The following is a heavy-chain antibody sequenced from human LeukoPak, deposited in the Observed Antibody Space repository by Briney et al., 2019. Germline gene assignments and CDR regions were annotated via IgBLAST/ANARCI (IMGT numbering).Heavy chain of an antibody. CDR3: VRIWEGAY. D-gene: IGHD1-26*01. CDR2: INTHRSIT. V-gene: IGHV3-74*01. CDR1: GFTLSNYG. Sequence: PGGSLRLSCAASGFTLSNYGMHWVRHAPGKGLLWFSHINTHRSITSYADSVKGRFPISRDNANNPLYLQMNSLRAEDTAVYYCVRIWEGAYWGQGTLVTVSS. J-gene: IGHJ4*02.